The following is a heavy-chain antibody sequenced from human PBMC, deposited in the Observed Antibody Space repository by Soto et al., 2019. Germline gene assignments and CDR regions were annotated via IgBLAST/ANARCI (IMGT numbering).Heavy chain of an antibody. D-gene: IGHD2-15*01. CDR1: SGSISSSNW. CDR3: ARRSRILGYCSGGSCYPFDY. CDR2: IYHSGGT. J-gene: IGHJ4*02. Sequence: QVQLQESGPGLVKPSGTLSLTCAVSSGSISSSNWWSWVRQPPGKGLEWIGEIYHSGGTNYNPSLTSRVTISVDKSKNQFSLKLSSVTAADTAVYYCARRSRILGYCSGGSCYPFDYWGQGTLVTVSS. V-gene: IGHV4-4*02.